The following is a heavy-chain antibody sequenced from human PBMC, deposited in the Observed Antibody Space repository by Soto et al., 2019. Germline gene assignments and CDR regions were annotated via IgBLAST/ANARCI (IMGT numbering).Heavy chain of an antibody. Sequence: LRLSCAASGFTFSSNSMIWVRQAPGKGLEWVSYIDSTSMHIYYADSVKGRFTITRDNAKKSVYLQMTSLRAEDTAVYYCARLVGAYQHYIDYWGQGTMVTVYS. CDR1: GFTFSSNS. CDR2: IDSTSMHI. V-gene: IGHV3-21*01. CDR3: ARLVGAYQHYIDY. D-gene: IGHD1-26*01. J-gene: IGHJ4*02.